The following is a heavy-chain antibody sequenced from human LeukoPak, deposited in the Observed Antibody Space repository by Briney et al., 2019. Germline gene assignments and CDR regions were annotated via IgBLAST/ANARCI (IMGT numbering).Heavy chain of an antibody. Sequence: SETLSLTCTVSGGSISSGGYYWSWIRQPPGKGLEWIGYIYHSGSTYYNPSLKSRVTISVDRSKNQFSLKLSSVTAADTAVYYCARASKDYSNYLDAFDIWGQGTMVTVSS. J-gene: IGHJ3*02. V-gene: IGHV4-30-2*01. CDR3: ARASKDYSNYLDAFDI. CDR2: IYHSGST. D-gene: IGHD4-11*01. CDR1: GGSISSGGYY.